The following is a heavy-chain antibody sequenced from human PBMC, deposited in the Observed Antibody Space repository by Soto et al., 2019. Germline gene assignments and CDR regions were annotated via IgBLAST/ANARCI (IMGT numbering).Heavy chain of an antibody. CDR1: GGSISSYY. V-gene: IGHV4-59*01. Sequence: SETLSLTCTVSGGSISSYYWSWIRQPPGKGLEWIGCIYYSGSTNYNPSLKSRVTISVDTSKNQFSLKLSSVTAADTAVYYCARSAMVYKYYFDYWGQGTLVTVSS. CDR2: IYYSGST. CDR3: ARSAMVYKYYFDY. D-gene: IGHD5-18*01. J-gene: IGHJ4*02.